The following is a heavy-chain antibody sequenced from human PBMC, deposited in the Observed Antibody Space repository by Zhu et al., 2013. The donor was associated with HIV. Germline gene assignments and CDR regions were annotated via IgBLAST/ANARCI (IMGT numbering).Heavy chain of an antibody. CDR1: GFTFDDYA. V-gene: IGHV3-9*01. D-gene: IGHD5-18*01. CDR2: ISWNSGSI. Sequence: EVQLVESGGGLVQPGRSLRLSCAASGFTFDDYAMHWVRQAPGKGLEWVSGISWNSGSIGYADSVKGRFTISRDNAKNSLYLQMNSLRAEDTALYYCAKGGRGYSYGYGWYFDLWGRGTLVTVSS. J-gene: IGHJ2*01. CDR3: AKGGRGYSYGYGWYFDL.